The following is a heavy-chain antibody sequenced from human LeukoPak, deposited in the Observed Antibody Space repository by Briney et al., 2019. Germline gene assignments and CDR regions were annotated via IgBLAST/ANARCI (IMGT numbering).Heavy chain of an antibody. D-gene: IGHD3-10*01. J-gene: IGHJ3*02. CDR1: GFAFSSFA. V-gene: IGHV3-23*01. CDR2: ISGSGGST. Sequence: GGSLRLSCAASGFAFSSFAMSWVRQAPGKGLDWVSSISGSGGSTYYADSVKGRFAISRDSSKNTLYLQMNGLRGEDTAVYYCAKDDGGSPPDAFDIWGQGTLVTVSS. CDR3: AKDDGGSPPDAFDI.